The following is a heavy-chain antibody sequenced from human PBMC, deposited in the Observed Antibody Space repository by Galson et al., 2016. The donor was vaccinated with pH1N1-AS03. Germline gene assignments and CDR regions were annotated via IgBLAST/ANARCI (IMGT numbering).Heavy chain of an antibody. D-gene: IGHD2-8*01. J-gene: IGHJ5*02. V-gene: IGHV5-51*01. CDR2: IYPGDSDT. CDR3: ARHGTHGYSDWFDP. Sequence: QSGAEVKKPGQSLRISCKGSGYTFDNYWIGWVRQMPGKGLEWMGIIYPGDSDTRYNPSFQGRVTITADKSITTAYLQWSSLKASDTAIYYCARHGTHGYSDWFDPWGQGTLVTVSS. CDR1: GYTFDNYW.